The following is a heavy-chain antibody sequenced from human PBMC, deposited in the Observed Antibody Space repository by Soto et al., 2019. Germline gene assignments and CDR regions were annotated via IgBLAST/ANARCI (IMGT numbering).Heavy chain of an antibody. Sequence: QVQLVQSGAEMQQPGASVRVSCKASGGTFSKYAFSWVRQAPGQGLEWLGGTIPMFGTSNYAQKFQGRVAISADEATATVYMELSSLRSEDTAVYFCARPLRDRNGCYGMAVWGHGTTVTVSS. CDR3: ARPLRDRNGCYGMAV. D-gene: IGHD6-25*01. J-gene: IGHJ6*02. CDR1: GGTFSKYA. CDR2: TIPMFGTS. V-gene: IGHV1-69*01.